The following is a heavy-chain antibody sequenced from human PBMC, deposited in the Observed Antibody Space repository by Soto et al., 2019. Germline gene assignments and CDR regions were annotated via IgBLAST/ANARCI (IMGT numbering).Heavy chain of an antibody. Sequence: QVQLVESGGGLIKPGGSLRLSCAASGFTFSEYYMSWFLQAPGKGLEWVSYISSSGTYTNYADSVKGRFTISRDNAKNSLYLQMNSLRAEDTAVYYCARVRHSSGWYDFWGQGTLVTVSS. V-gene: IGHV3-11*05. D-gene: IGHD6-19*01. J-gene: IGHJ5*01. CDR1: GFTFSEYY. CDR3: ARVRHSSGWYDF. CDR2: ISSSGTYT.